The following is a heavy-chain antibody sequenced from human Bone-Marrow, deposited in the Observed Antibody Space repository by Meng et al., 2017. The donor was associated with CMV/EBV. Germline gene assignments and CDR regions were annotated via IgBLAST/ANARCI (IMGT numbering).Heavy chain of an antibody. V-gene: IGHV4-39*07. J-gene: IGHJ4*02. D-gene: IGHD5-18*01. CDR3: ARDHTANLDY. CDR2: IYYEGST. Sequence: SETLSLTCSVSGGSISRNGYYWAWIRQPPGKGLEWIGSIYYEGSTYYSPSLKSRATISVQTSKNQFSLKVFSVTAADTAVYYCARDHTANLDYWGQGTLVTFSS. CDR1: GGSISRNGYY.